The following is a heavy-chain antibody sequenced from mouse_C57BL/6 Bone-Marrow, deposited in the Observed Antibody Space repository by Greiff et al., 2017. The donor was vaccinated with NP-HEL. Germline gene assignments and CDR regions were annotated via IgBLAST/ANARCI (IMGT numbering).Heavy chain of an antibody. CDR3: AREGPGPHY. J-gene: IGHJ2*01. CDR1: GYTFTDYY. CDR2: INPNNGGT. Sequence: EVQLQQSGPELVKPGASVKISCKASGYTFTDYYMNWVKQSHGKSLEWIGDINPNNGGTSYNQKFKGKATLTVDKSSSTAYMELRSLTSEDSAVYYCAREGPGPHYWGQGTTLTVSS. V-gene: IGHV1-26*01. D-gene: IGHD3-3*01.